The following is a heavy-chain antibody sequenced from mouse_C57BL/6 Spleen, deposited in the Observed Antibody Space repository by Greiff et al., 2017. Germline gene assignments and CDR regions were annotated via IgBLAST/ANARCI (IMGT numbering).Heavy chain of an antibody. D-gene: IGHD2-4*01. V-gene: IGHV7-1*01. CDR3: ARDDDYDRYAMDY. Sequence: EVKVEESGGGLVQSGRSLRLSCATSGFTFSDFYMEWVRQAPGKGLEWIAASRNKANDYTTEYSASVKGRFIVSRETAQSILYLQMNALRAEDTAIYYCARDDDYDRYAMDYWGQGTSVTVSS. CDR2: SRNKANDYTT. CDR1: GFTFSDFY. J-gene: IGHJ4*01.